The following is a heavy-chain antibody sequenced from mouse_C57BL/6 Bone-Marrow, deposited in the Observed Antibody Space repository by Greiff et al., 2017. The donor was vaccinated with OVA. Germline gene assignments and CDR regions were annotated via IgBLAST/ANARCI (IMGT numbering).Heavy chain of an antibody. CDR1: GYTFTDYY. V-gene: IGHV1-26*01. CDR2: INPNNGGT. CDR3: ARFKLFDY. J-gene: IGHJ2*01. Sequence: VQLQQSGPELVKPGASVKISCKASGYTFTDYYMNWVKQSHGKSLEWIGDINPNNGGTSYNQKFKGKATLTVDKSSSTAYMELRSLTSEDSAVYYCARFKLFDYWGQGTTLTVSS.